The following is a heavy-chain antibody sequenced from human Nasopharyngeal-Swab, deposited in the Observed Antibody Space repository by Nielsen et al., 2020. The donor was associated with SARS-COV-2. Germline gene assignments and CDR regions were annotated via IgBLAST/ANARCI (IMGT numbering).Heavy chain of an antibody. V-gene: IGHV3-33*08. CDR2: IYYDGSKK. CDR3: ARESGVGELLGVSFDY. CDR1: GFTFSSYE. J-gene: IGHJ4*02. Sequence: GESLKISCAASGFTFSSYEMNWVRQAPGKGLEWVAIIYYDGSKKYYADSVNGRFTISRDNSKNTLYLQMNSLIGEDTAVYYCARESGVGELLGVSFDYWGQGTLVTVSS. D-gene: IGHD3-10*01.